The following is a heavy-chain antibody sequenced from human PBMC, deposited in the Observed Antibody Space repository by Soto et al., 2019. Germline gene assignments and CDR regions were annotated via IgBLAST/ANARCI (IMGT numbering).Heavy chain of an antibody. CDR3: ARDLVYGDTNWFDP. J-gene: IGHJ5*02. V-gene: IGHV4-39*07. CDR2: IYTSGST. CDR1: GGSISSSSYY. Sequence: SETLSLTCTVSGGSISSSSYYWGWIRQPPGKGLEWIGSIYTSGSTNYNPSLKSRVTMSVDTSKNQFSLKLSSVTAADTAVYYCARDLVYGDTNWFDPWGQGTLVTVSS. D-gene: IGHD4-17*01.